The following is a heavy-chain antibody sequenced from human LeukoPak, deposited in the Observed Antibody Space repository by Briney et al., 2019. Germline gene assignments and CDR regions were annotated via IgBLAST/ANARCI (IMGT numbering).Heavy chain of an antibody. CDR3: ARTLGSGCTDV. J-gene: IGHJ6*02. V-gene: IGHV4-59*01. Sequence: PSETLSLTCTVADGSISSYYRSWIRQPPGKGLEWIGYFYYTGSTNYNPSLKSRVTISVDTSKNQFSLKLSSVTAADTAVYCCARTLGSGCTDVWGQGTTVTVSS. CDR2: FYYTGST. D-gene: IGHD6-19*01. CDR1: DGSISSYY.